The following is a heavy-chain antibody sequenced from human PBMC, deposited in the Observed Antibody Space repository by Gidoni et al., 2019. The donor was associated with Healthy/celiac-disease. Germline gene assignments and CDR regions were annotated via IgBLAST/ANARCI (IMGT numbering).Heavy chain of an antibody. J-gene: IGHJ4*02. CDR1: GFTFSSYS. V-gene: IGHV3-48*01. Sequence: EVQLVESGGGLVQPGGSLRLSCAASGFTFSSYSMNWVRQAPGKGLELVSYISSSSSTIYYADSVKGRFTISRDNAKNSLYLQMNSLRAEDTAVYYCARDGSDFWSGYIGGNFDYWGQGTLVTVSS. CDR3: ARDGSDFWSGYIGGNFDY. D-gene: IGHD3-3*01. CDR2: ISSSSSTI.